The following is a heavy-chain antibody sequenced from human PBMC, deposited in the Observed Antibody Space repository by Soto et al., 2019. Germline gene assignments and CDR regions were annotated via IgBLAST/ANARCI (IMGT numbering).Heavy chain of an antibody. D-gene: IGHD3-16*01. V-gene: IGHV3-74*01. CDR1: GFTFSNYW. Sequence: EVQLVESGGGLVQPGGSLRLSCAASGFTFSNYWMHWVRQAPGKGPVWVSRINTDGSTTNYADSVKGRFTISRDNAKNKLYLQTNSLGAEDRAVYYCARDLGGYASHWGQGTLVTVSS. J-gene: IGHJ4*02. CDR2: INTDGSTT. CDR3: ARDLGGYASH.